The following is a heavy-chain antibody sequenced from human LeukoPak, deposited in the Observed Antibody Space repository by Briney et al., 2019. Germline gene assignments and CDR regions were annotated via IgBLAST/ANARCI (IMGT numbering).Heavy chain of an antibody. Sequence: GGSLRLSCTASGFTFSNSWMTWVRQAPGKGLEWVADIKEDGSVKNYVEYVKGRFTISRDNAKNSLHLQMSSLRVEDTAVYYCAKTVWFGELFPFDYWGQGTLVTVSS. D-gene: IGHD3-10*01. CDR2: IKEDGSVK. CDR3: AKTVWFGELFPFDY. V-gene: IGHV3-7*01. CDR1: GFTFSNSW. J-gene: IGHJ4*02.